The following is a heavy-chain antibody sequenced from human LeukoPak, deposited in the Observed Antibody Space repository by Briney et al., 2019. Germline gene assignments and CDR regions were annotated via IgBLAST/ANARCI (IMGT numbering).Heavy chain of an antibody. V-gene: IGHV7-4-1*02. D-gene: IGHD5-18*01. J-gene: IGHJ4*02. CDR3: ARDYLWDIQLGSL. Sequence: ASVKVSCKASGYTFTTYPMNWVRQAPGQGLEWMGWISTNTGNPTYAQGFTRRFVFSLDTSVSTAWLQISGLKAEDTAVYYCARDYLWDIQLGSLWGQGTLVTVSS. CDR2: ISTNTGNP. CDR1: GYTFTTYP.